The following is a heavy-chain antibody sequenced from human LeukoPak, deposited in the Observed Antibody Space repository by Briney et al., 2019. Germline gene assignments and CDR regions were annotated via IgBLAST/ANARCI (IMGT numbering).Heavy chain of an antibody. CDR2: INTNTGNP. J-gene: IGHJ4*02. CDR1: GYTFTSYA. D-gene: IGHD5-12*01. Sequence: ASVKVSCKASGYTFTSYAMNWVRQAPGQGLEWMGWINTNTGNPTYAQGFTGRFVFSLDTSVSTAYLKISSLKAEDTAVYYCTRHKPNNGYGNFDYWGQGTLVTVSS. V-gene: IGHV7-4-1*02. CDR3: TRHKPNNGYGNFDY.